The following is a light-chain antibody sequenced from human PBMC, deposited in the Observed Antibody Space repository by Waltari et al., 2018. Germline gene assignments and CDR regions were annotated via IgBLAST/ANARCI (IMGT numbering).Light chain of an antibody. Sequence: DIVLTQFPGTLSLSPGERATLSCRASQSVSSSYLAWYQQKPGQAPRLLIYGASSRATGIPDRFSGSGSGTDFTLTISRLEPEDCAVYYCQQYGSSPPNTFGQGTKLEIK. CDR2: GAS. J-gene: IGKJ2*01. CDR1: QSVSSSY. V-gene: IGKV3-20*01. CDR3: QQYGSSPPNT.